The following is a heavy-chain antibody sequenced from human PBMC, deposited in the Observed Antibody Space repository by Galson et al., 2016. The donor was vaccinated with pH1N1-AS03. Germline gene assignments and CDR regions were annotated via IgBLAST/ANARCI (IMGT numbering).Heavy chain of an antibody. V-gene: IGHV4-30-2*01. J-gene: IGHJ6*02. CDR2: IYHTGST. Sequence: LRLSCAVSGFRFDDYAMHWIRQPPGKGLEWIGYIYHTGSTYYNPSLKSRVTISVDRSKNHFSLKLTSVTAADTAVYYCARDRISLVRGSFYYYGMDVWGQGTTVTVSS. D-gene: IGHD3-10*01. CDR3: ARDRISLVRGSFYYYGMDV. CDR1: GFRFDDYA.